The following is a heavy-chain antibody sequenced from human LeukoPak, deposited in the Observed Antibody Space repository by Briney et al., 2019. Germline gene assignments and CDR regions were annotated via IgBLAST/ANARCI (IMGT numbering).Heavy chain of an antibody. CDR3: VRAYDY. J-gene: IGHJ4*02. CDR2: IYNSGST. CDR1: GGSIGSSAYY. Sequence: SETLSLTCTVSGGSIGSSAYYWGWIRQPPGKGLEWIGEIYNSGSTIYNPSLKSRATISVDTSKNQVSLNLISVTAADTAVYYCVRAYDYWGQGTLVTVSS. V-gene: IGHV4-39*07.